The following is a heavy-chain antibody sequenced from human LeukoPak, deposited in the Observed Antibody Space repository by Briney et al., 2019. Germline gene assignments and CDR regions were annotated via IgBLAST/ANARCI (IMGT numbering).Heavy chain of an antibody. CDR1: GNTFTSYY. J-gene: IGHJ4*02. CDR3: ARARGGLRYPDY. D-gene: IGHD3-9*01. Sequence: ASVKVSCKASGNTFTSYYMHWVRQAPGQGLEWMGWINPNGGGTKYAQKFQDTVTMTTDTSISTAYMELSGLRSDDTAVYYCARARGGLRYPDYWGQGTLVTVSS. V-gene: IGHV1-2*02. CDR2: INPNGGGT.